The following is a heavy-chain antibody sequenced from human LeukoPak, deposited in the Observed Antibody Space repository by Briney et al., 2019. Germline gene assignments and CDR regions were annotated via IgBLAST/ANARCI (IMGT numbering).Heavy chain of an antibody. CDR2: INRDGSTT. CDR1: GFTFSNYW. Sequence: GGSLRLSCAASGFTFSNYWVHWVRQAPGKGLVWVSRINRDGSTTKYADSVKGRFTVSRDNAKNTLNLQMNSLRAEDTAVYYCARDKKSGESSEIDYWGQGTLVTVSA. V-gene: IGHV3-74*03. J-gene: IGHJ4*02. CDR3: ARDKKSGESSEIDY. D-gene: IGHD3-10*01.